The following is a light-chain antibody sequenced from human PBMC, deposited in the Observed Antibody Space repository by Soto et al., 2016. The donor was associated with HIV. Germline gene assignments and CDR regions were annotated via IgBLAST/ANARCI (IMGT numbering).Light chain of an antibody. CDR3: QVWDRSSDHVV. CDR1: NIGSQS. CDR2: GDN. V-gene: IGLV3-21*03. J-gene: IGLJ2*01. Sequence: SYELTQPPSVSVAPGKTARITCGGNNIGSQSVRWYQQRPGQAPVLVVNGDNDRPSGIPERFSGSNSGNTATLTISRVEAGDEADYYCQVWDRSSDHVVFGGGTKLTVL.